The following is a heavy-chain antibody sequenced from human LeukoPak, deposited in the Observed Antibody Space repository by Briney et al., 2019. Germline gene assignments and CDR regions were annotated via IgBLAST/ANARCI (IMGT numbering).Heavy chain of an antibody. CDR3: ARRHDNWFDP. CDR1: GYTFTSYW. V-gene: IGHV5-51*01. J-gene: IGHJ5*02. CDR2: IYPGDSDT. Sequence: KVSCKASGYTFTSYWIGWVRQMPGKGLEWMGIIYPGDSDTRYSPSFQGQVTISADKSISTAYLQWSSLKASDTAMYYCARRHDNWFDPWGQGTLVTVSS. D-gene: IGHD3-16*01.